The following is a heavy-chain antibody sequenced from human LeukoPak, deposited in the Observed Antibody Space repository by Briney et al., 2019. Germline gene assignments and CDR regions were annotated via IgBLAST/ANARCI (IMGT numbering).Heavy chain of an antibody. CDR2: IGGRGGST. D-gene: IGHD6-13*01. V-gene: IGHV3-23*01. Sequence: GGSLRLSCAASGFTFSNFGMHWVRQAPGKGLEWASTIGGRGGSTYYADSVKGRFSISRDNSKNTLYLQMNSLRADDTAVYYCGGSRSFFWGQGTLVTVSS. CDR3: GGSRSFF. CDR1: GFTFSNFG. J-gene: IGHJ4*02.